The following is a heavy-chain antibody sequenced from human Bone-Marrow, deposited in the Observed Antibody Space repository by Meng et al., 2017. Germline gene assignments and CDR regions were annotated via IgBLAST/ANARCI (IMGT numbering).Heavy chain of an antibody. CDR1: GFTFSSYG. CDR2: IWYDGSNK. D-gene: IGHD3-22*01. Sequence: GESLKISCAASGFTFSSYGMHWVRQAPGKGLEWVAVIWYDGSNKYYADSVKGRFTISRDNSKNTLYLQMNSLRAEDTAVYYCARELFHYYDSSGYYGLDYWGQGTLVTVSS. J-gene: IGHJ4*02. V-gene: IGHV3-33*01. CDR3: ARELFHYYDSSGYYGLDY.